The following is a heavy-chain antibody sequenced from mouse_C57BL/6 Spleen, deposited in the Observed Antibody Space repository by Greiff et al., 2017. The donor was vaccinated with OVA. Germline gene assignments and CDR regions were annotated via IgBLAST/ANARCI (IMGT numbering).Heavy chain of an antibody. CDR2: IDPSDSET. D-gene: IGHD1-1*01. V-gene: IGHV1-52*01. Sequence: QVQLQQPGAELVRPGSSVKLSCKASGYTFTSYWMHWVKQRPIQGLEWIGNIDPSDSETHYNQKFKDKATLTVDKSSSTAYMQLSSLTSEDSAVYYCARVAPLYYGSIFYFDYWGQGTTLTVSS. CDR1: GYTFTSYW. CDR3: ARVAPLYYGSIFYFDY. J-gene: IGHJ2*01.